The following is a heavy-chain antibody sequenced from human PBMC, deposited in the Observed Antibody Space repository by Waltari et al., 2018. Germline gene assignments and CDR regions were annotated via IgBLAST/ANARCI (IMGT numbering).Heavy chain of an antibody. CDR2: IRHPGNT. D-gene: IGHD3-3*01. V-gene: IGHV4-34*01. CDR1: GASSSSYY. CDR3: TRGGNYDFWSHSPFVDP. Sequence: QVQLQQWGAGLLKPSETLSLTCSVSGASSSSYYWGWVRHVTGKGLEWIGQIRHPGNTNYNPSLQSRVAISIDTSRNQFSLRVFSVTAADTGLYFCTRGGNYDFWSHSPFVDPWGQGTQVSVSS. J-gene: IGHJ5*02.